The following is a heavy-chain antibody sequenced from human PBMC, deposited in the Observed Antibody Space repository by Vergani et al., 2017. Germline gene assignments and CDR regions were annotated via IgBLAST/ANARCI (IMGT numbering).Heavy chain of an antibody. CDR3: ARGDYGILTGYRY. CDR1: GYTFSNHY. D-gene: IGHD3-9*01. J-gene: IGHJ4*02. Sequence: QVQVVQSGAEVKKSGASVKVPCKTSGYTFSNHYMHWVRQAPGQGLEWMGIINPSGGHTNYAQKFQGRVTMTRDTSTSTVYMELSSLRSEDTAIYYCARGDYGILTGYRYWGQGTLVTVSA. V-gene: IGHV1-46*03. CDR2: INPSGGHT.